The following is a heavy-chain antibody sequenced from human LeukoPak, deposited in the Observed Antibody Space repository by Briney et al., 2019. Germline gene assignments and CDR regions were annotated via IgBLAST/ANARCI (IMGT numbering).Heavy chain of an antibody. CDR2: IYYSGST. CDR1: GGSISSYY. D-gene: IGHD3-16*02. V-gene: IGHV4-59*01. Sequence: SETLSLTRTVSGGSISSYYWSWIRQPPGKGLEWIGYIYYSGSTNYNPSLKSRVTISVDTSKNQFSLKLSSVTAADTAVYYRARSLIKFGGVIDDYWGQGTLVTVSS. J-gene: IGHJ4*02. CDR3: ARSLIKFGGVIDDY.